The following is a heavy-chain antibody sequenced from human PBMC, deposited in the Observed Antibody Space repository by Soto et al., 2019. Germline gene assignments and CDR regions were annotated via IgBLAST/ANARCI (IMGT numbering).Heavy chain of an antibody. Sequence: QVPLVQSGAEVKKPGASVKVSCKASGYTFTSYGIRWVRQAPGQGLEWMGWISAYNGNTNYAQKLQGRVTMTTDTSTSTAYMELMSLRSDDTAVYYCASNPFYRSDFWGCYYQRQGGYYYYGMAVWGQGTTVTVSS. CDR2: ISAYNGNT. CDR1: GYTFTSYG. V-gene: IGHV1-18*04. CDR3: ASNPFYRSDFWGCYYQRQGGYYYYGMAV. D-gene: IGHD3-3*01. J-gene: IGHJ6*02.